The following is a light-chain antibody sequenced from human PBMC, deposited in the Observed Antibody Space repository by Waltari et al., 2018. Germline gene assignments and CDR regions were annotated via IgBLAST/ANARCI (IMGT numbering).Light chain of an antibody. CDR2: QDT. CDR1: ICGNNY. V-gene: IGLV3-1*01. Sequence: SFELTQPPSVSMSPGQTASITCSGDICGNNYASWYQHKPGQSPLLVIYQDTKRPSGMPERVSGSKSGNAATLTISGTQAMDEADYYCQALGTGAWVFGGGTKLTVL. CDR3: QALGTGAWV. J-gene: IGLJ3*02.